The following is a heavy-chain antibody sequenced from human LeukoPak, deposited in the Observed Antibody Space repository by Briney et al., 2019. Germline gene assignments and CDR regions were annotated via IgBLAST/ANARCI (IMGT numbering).Heavy chain of an antibody. J-gene: IGHJ4*02. D-gene: IGHD1-26*01. Sequence: SETLSLTCAVSGVSITDDWWSWVRQPPGKGLEWIGETLRTGPTNFNPSLKSRVTISMDKSKNQLSLRLNSVTAADTAIYYCVRGGTYYLPYWGQGILVTVSS. CDR3: VRGGTYYLPY. V-gene: IGHV4-4*02. CDR1: GVSITDDW. CDR2: TLRTGPT.